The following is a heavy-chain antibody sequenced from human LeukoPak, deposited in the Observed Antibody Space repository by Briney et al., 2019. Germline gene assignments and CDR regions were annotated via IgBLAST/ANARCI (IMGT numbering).Heavy chain of an antibody. J-gene: IGHJ4*02. V-gene: IGHV1-2*02. CDR2: INPNSGGT. CDR1: GYTFTGYY. CDR3: ARKGEDYGDYDY. Sequence: ASVKVSCKASGYTFTGYYMHWVRQAPGQGLGWMGWINPNSGGTHYAQKFQGRVTVTRDTSISTTYMDLSRLRSDDTAVYYCARKGEDYGDYDYWGQGTLVTVSS. D-gene: IGHD4-17*01.